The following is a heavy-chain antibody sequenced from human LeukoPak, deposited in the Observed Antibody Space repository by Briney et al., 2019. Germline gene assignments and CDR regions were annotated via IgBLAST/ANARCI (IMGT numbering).Heavy chain of an antibody. CDR1: GGSISGYY. J-gene: IGHJ5*01. Sequence: SEALSLTCSVSGGSISGYYWSWVRQPPGKGLEWIGYIHGSGNTKYNPSLKSRVTISVDTSTNQFFLKLNSVTAADTAVYYCARLSRYCSGGSCYGENWLDSWGQGTLVTVSS. CDR2: IHGSGNT. V-gene: IGHV4-59*01. CDR3: ARLSRYCSGGSCYGENWLDS. D-gene: IGHD2-15*01.